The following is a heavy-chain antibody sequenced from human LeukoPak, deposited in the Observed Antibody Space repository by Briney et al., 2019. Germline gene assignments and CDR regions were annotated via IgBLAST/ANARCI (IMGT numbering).Heavy chain of an antibody. V-gene: IGHV4-61*02. D-gene: IGHD5-12*01. CDR3: ARAVSGYHRLAFDI. CDR2: IYTSGST. CDR1: GGSISSGSYY. Sequence: SETLSLTCTVPGGSISSGSYYWRWIRQPAGKGLEWIARIYTSGSTNYNPSLKSRVTISVDTSKNQFSLKLSSVTAADTAVYYCARAVSGYHRLAFDIWGQGTMVTVSS. J-gene: IGHJ3*02.